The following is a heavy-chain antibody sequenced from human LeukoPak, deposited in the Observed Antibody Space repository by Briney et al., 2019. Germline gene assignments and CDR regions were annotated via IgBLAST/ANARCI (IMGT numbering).Heavy chain of an antibody. J-gene: IGHJ4*02. CDR1: GFTFSDYY. CDR3: ARVWGYGAVDY. D-gene: IGHD4-17*01. Sequence: GGSLRLSCAASGFTFSDYYVSWIRQAPGKGLEWVSYISSSSSYTNYADSVKGRFTISRDNAKNSLYLQMNSLRAEDTAVYYCARVWGYGAVDYWGQGTLVTVSS. CDR2: ISSSSSYT. V-gene: IGHV3-11*06.